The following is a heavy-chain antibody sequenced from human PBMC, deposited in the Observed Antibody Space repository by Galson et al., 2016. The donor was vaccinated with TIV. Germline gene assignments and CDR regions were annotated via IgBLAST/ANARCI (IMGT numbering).Heavy chain of an antibody. CDR2: IYESGTT. V-gene: IGHV4-38-2*02. CDR1: GGSISGYY. Sequence: ETLSLTCTVSGGSISGYYWGWIRQPPGKGLQWIGSIYESGTTYSNPSLKSRLTLSVDTSKNQFSLKLSSVTASDTAVYYCMREGSTVTMHHYFGMDVWGQGTSVTVSS. J-gene: IGHJ6*02. D-gene: IGHD4-17*01. CDR3: MREGSTVTMHHYFGMDV.